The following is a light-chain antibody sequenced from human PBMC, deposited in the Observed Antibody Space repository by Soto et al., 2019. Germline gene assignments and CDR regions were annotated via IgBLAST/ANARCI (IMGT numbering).Light chain of an antibody. CDR2: DVS. CDR1: ESLLPSGGKTF. J-gene: IGKJ3*01. V-gene: IGKV2D-29*01. Sequence: DIVMTQTPLSLSVTPGQPASISCTSSESLLPSGGKTFLSWFLQKSGQPPQVLIYDVSSRFPGVPDRFSGSCAGTDFTLKIRRVEAEDVGVYFCMQSTQLPVTFGPGTKVDIK. CDR3: MQSTQLPVT.